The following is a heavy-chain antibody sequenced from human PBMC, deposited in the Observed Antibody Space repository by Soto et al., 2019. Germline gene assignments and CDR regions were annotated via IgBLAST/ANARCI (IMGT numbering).Heavy chain of an antibody. Sequence: VGSLRLSCAASGFTFSSYGMTWVRQSPGKGLEWVSYISSSSSNIYYTDSVKGRFTISRDNVKNTLYLQMNSLRAEDTAVYYCAKDRWFNRVAYFDYWGQGTLVTVSS. CDR3: AKDRWFNRVAYFDY. CDR1: GFTFSSYG. CDR2: ISSSSSNI. V-gene: IGHV3-48*01. J-gene: IGHJ4*02. D-gene: IGHD3-9*01.